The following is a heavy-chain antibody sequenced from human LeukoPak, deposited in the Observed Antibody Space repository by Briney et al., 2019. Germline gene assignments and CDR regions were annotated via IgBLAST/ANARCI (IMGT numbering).Heavy chain of an antibody. CDR2: INSDGSST. CDR3: ARDWYYAIDY. CDR1: GYTFSSAW. Sequence: RPGGSLRLSCAGTGYTFSSAWMHWVRQAPGRGLGWVSRINSDGSSTRYADSVRGRFTISRDNAKNTLYLQVNSLRADDTAVYYCARDWYYAIDYWGQGTLVTVSS. J-gene: IGHJ4*02. D-gene: IGHD2-2*01. V-gene: IGHV3-74*01.